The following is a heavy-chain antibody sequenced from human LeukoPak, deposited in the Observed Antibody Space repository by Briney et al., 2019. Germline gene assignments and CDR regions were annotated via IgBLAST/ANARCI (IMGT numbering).Heavy chain of an antibody. CDR1: GGSLTNYY. V-gene: IGHV4-4*09. D-gene: IGHD3-16*01. CDR2: IHSDGTT. J-gene: IGHJ4*02. Sequence: SETLSLTCSVSGGSLTNYYWGWIRQPPGKGLEFIGYIHSDGTTNYDSSLQSRVAISLDTSKIQFSLRLYSVTAADTALYFRARLNFRGGEALHFDSWGQGTLVTVSS. CDR3: ARLNFRGGEALHFDS.